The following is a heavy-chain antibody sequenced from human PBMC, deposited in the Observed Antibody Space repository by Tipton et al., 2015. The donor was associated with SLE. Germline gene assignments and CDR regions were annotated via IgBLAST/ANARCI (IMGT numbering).Heavy chain of an antibody. CDR2: IYSSGST. D-gene: IGHD2-8*01. Sequence: TLSLTCTVSGGSISSSKYYWGWLRQPPGKGLEWIGRIYSSGSTYYNPSLKSRVSISVDTSKNLFFLNLRPVTAADTAFYFCARGGASVLIRNCYFDYWGQGSLVAVSS. V-gene: IGHV4-39*07. CDR1: GGSISSSKYY. J-gene: IGHJ4*02. CDR3: ARGGASVLIRNCYFDY.